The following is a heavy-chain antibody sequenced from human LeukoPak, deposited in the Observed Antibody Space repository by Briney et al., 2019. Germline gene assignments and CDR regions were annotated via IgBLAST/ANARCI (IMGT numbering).Heavy chain of an antibody. CDR2: IYSGGST. Sequence: GGSLRLSCAASGFNVSSNYMSWVRQAPGKGLEWVSVIYSGGSTYYADSVKGRFTISRDNSKNTLYLQMNSLRAEDTAVYYCARVYCSSTSCYLLYFDYWGQGTLVTVSS. V-gene: IGHV3-66*02. D-gene: IGHD2-2*01. CDR3: ARVYCSSTSCYLLYFDY. CDR1: GFNVSSNY. J-gene: IGHJ4*02.